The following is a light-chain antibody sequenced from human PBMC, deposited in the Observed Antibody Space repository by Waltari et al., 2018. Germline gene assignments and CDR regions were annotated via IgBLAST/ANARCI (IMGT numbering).Light chain of an antibody. J-gene: IGLJ2*01. CDR2: NHF. CDR1: NPNIGRNT. CDR3: ATWDDSLNGPV. Sequence: QSVLAQPPSASGTPRHRVTISCSGSNPNIGRNTVHWYQQFPGTAPTPLVYNHFQRPSGVPDRFSGSKSGNSAYLAILGVRPEDEADYYCATWDDSLNGPVFGGGTKLTVL. V-gene: IGLV1-44*01.